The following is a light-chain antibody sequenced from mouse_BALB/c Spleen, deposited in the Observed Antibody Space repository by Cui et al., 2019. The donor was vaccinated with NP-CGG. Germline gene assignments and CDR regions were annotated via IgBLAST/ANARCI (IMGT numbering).Light chain of an antibody. J-gene: IGLJ1*01. CDR2: GTN. CDR1: TGAVTTNNY. V-gene: IGLV1*01. CDR3: ALWYSNHWV. Sequence: AVVTQESALTTSPGETVTLTCRSGTGAVTTNNYANWVQEKPDHLFTGLIGGTNNRVPGVPARFSGSLIGDKAALTITGAQTEDEAIYFCALWYSNHWVFGGGTKLTVL.